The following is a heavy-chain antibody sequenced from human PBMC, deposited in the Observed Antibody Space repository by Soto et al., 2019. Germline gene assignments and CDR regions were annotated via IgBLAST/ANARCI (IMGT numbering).Heavy chain of an antibody. CDR2: IYPGDSDA. V-gene: IGHV5-51*01. CDR3: SRRGYCSGGSCFSAAFDI. CDR1: GYSFTSYW. J-gene: IGHJ3*02. Sequence: GESLKISCKGSGYSFTSYWIGWVRQMPGKGLEWMGIIYPGDSDARYRPSFQGQATISVDKSISTAYLQWSSLKASDTAMYYCSRRGYCSGGSCFSAAFDIWGQGTMVTVSS. D-gene: IGHD2-15*01.